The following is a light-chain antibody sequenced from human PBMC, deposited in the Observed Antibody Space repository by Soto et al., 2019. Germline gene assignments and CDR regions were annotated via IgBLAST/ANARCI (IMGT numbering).Light chain of an antibody. CDR3: QQYNSYSRT. V-gene: IGKV1-5*01. Sequence: DIPMTQSPSPLSASVGDRVTITCRASQSISSWLAWYQQKPGKAPKLLIYDASRLESGVPSRFSDSGSGTEFTLTISSLQPDDFATYYCQQYNSYSRTFGQGTKVEIK. CDR2: DAS. CDR1: QSISSW. J-gene: IGKJ1*01.